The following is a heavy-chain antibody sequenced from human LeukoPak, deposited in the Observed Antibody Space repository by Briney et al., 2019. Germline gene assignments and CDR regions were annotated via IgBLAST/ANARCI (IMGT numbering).Heavy chain of an antibody. Sequence: PSETLSLTCSVSGASTISYYWNWIRQAPGKGLEWIGYIYSDGTTSYSPSLRSRVTISIDTSRNQFSLKLSSVTAADAAVYYCARDTRSYDTSGYYYFDYWGQGALVTVSS. V-gene: IGHV4-59*01. CDR3: ARDTRSYDTSGYYYFDY. CDR1: GASTISYY. CDR2: IYSDGTT. D-gene: IGHD3-22*01. J-gene: IGHJ4*02.